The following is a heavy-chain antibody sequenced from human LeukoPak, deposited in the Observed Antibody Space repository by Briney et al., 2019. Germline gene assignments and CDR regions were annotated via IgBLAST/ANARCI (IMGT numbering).Heavy chain of an antibody. Sequence: GESLKISCAASGFTFDEYAMHWVRQAPGKGLEWVSLISGDAVNTYYADSVKGRFTISRDNSKDSLYLQMNSLETEDTALYYCAKDLGPTGAGWFDPWGQGMLVTVSS. CDR1: GFTFDEYA. CDR2: ISGDAVNT. CDR3: AKDLGPTGAGWFDP. V-gene: IGHV3-43*02. D-gene: IGHD1-14*01. J-gene: IGHJ5*02.